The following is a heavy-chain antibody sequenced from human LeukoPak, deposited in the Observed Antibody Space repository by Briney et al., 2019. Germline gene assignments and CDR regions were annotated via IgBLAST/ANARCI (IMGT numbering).Heavy chain of an antibody. J-gene: IGHJ5*02. V-gene: IGHV3-23*05. Sequence: GGTLRLSCAASGITIRNYGMTWVRQAPGRGLQWVSSINNSGTRTFYEDSVRGRFTISRDDSKNTVYLQMNSLKTEDTAVYYCTAQYCGGDCYYNWFDPWGQGTLVTVSS. D-gene: IGHD2-21*02. CDR2: INNSGTRT. CDR1: GITIRNYG. CDR3: TAQYCGGDCYYNWFDP.